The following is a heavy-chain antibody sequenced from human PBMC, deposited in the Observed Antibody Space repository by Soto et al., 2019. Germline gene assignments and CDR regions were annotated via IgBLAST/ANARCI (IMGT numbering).Heavy chain of an antibody. CDR1: GFTFSSYG. D-gene: IGHD5-18*01. CDR2: ISYDGSNK. Sequence: SLRLSCAASGFTFSSYGMHWVRQAPGKGLEWVAVISYDGSNKYYADSVKGRFTISRDNSKNTLYLQMNSLRAEDTAVYYCAKAPGTNGYILADYWGQGTLVTVS. V-gene: IGHV3-30*18. CDR3: AKAPGTNGYILADY. J-gene: IGHJ4*02.